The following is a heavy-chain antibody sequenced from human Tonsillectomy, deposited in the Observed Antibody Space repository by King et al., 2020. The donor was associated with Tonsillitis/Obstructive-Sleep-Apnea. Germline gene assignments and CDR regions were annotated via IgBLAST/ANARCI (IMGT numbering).Heavy chain of an antibody. D-gene: IGHD2-8*02. Sequence: QLVQSGAEVKKTGSSVKVSCKPSGGTFSSYTISWVRQAPGQGLEWMGRVIPTLGTGKYAQKFQGRVTITADKSTSTAYMELSSLISEDTAVYYCAREGTGGGSWGYNWFDAWGQGTLVTVSS. CDR2: VIPTLGTG. CDR1: GGTFSSYT. J-gene: IGHJ5*02. V-gene: IGHV1-69*09. CDR3: AREGTGGGSWGYNWFDA.